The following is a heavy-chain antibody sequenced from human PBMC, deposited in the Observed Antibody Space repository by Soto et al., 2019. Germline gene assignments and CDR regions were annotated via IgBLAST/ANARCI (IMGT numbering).Heavy chain of an antibody. CDR1: GGSVSSGSYY. CDR3: ARNGADYDYVWGSPQY. Sequence: PSETLSLTCTVSGGSVSSGSYYWSWIRQPPGKGLEWIGYIYYSGSTNYNPSLKSRVTISVDTSKNQFSLKLSSVTAADTAVYYCARNGADYDYVWGSPQYWGQGTLVTVSS. CDR2: IYYSGST. J-gene: IGHJ4*02. V-gene: IGHV4-61*01. D-gene: IGHD3-16*01.